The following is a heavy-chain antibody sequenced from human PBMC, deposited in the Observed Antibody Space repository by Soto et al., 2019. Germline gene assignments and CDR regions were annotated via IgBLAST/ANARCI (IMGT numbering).Heavy chain of an antibody. Sequence: SETLSLTCTVSGGSISSYYWSWIRQPPGKGLEWIGYIYYSGSTNYNPSLKSRVTISVDTSKNQFSLKLSSVTAADTAVYYCARHNFYVFWSGYYLDYGGQGTLVTVPS. CDR2: IYYSGST. CDR3: ARHNFYVFWSGYYLDY. D-gene: IGHD3-3*01. J-gene: IGHJ4*02. V-gene: IGHV4-59*08. CDR1: GGSISSYY.